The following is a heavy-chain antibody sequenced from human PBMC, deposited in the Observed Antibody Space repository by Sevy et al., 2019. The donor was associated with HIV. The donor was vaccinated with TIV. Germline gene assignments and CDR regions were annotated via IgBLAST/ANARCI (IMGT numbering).Heavy chain of an antibody. CDR1: GFTFSSYS. D-gene: IGHD2-2*01. CDR3: ARDAGEYCSSTSGRDALFDS. Sequence: GGSLRLSCAASGFTFSSYSMNWVRQAPGKGLEWVSSISSSSSYIYNADSVKGRFTISSDNAQNSLYLQMNSLRAEDTVVYYCARDAGEYCSSTSGRDALFDSWGQGTLVTVSS. V-gene: IGHV3-21*06. J-gene: IGHJ4*02. CDR2: ISSSSSYI.